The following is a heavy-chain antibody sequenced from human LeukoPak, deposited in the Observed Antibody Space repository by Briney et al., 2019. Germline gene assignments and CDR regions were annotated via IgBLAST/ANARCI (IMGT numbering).Heavy chain of an antibody. D-gene: IGHD1-26*01. Sequence: GGSLRLSRAASGFTFSSYGMHWVRQAPGKGLEWVAVIWYDGSNKYYADSVKGRFTISRDNSKNTLYLQMNSLRAEDTAVYYCARDAGRSYPLYDTFDIWGQGTMVTVSS. CDR1: GFTFSSYG. V-gene: IGHV3-33*01. J-gene: IGHJ3*02. CDR3: ARDAGRSYPLYDTFDI. CDR2: IWYDGSNK.